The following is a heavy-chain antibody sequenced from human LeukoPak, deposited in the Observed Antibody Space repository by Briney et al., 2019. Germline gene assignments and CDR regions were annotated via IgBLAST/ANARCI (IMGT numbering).Heavy chain of an antibody. CDR1: GFTFSSYG. D-gene: IGHD1-26*01. V-gene: IGHV3-33*06. Sequence: GGSLRLSCAASGFTFSSYGMHWVRQAPGKGLEWVAVIWYDGSNKYYADSVKGRFTISRDNSKNTLYLQMNSLRAEDTAVYYCAKDVSGSYPRYFDYWGQGTLVTVSS. J-gene: IGHJ4*02. CDR3: AKDVSGSYPRYFDY. CDR2: IWYDGSNK.